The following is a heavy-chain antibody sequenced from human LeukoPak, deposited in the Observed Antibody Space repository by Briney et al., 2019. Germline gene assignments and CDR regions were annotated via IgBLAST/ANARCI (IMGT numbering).Heavy chain of an antibody. D-gene: IGHD2-8*02. J-gene: IGHJ4*02. Sequence: GASVKVSCKASGYTFTSYDINWVRQATGQGLEWMGWMNPNSGNTGYAQKFQGRVTMTRNTSISTAYMELSSLRSEDTAVYYCAITPDSRTGYYFDYWGQGTLVTVSS. V-gene: IGHV1-8*01. CDR3: AITPDSRTGYYFDY. CDR2: MNPNSGNT. CDR1: GYTFTSYD.